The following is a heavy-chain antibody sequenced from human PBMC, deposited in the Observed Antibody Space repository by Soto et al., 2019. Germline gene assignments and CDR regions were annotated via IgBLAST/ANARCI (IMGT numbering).Heavy chain of an antibody. CDR1: GFTFSSYA. J-gene: IGHJ4*02. CDR2: ICYSDGNK. Sequence: PGGSLRLSCAASGFTFSSYAMSWVRQAPGKGLEWVSGICYSDGNKYYADSVKGRFTISRDNSKNTLYLQMNSLRAEDTAVYYCARDPQHDYGDYALDYWGQGTLVTVSS. V-gene: IGHV3-23*01. D-gene: IGHD4-17*01. CDR3: ARDPQHDYGDYALDY.